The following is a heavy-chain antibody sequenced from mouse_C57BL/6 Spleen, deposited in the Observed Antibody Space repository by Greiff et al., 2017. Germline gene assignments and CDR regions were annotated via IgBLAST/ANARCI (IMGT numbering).Heavy chain of an antibody. J-gene: IGHJ2*01. CDR3: TTLFCGSSSYYFDY. CDR2: IDPENGDT. V-gene: IGHV14-4*01. Sequence: EVQLQQSGAELVRPGASVKLSCTASGFNIKDDYMPWVNQRPEQGLEWIGWIDPENGDTEYASKFQGKATITADTSSNTAYLQLSSLTSEDTAVYYCTTLFCGSSSYYFDYWGQGTTLTVSS. CDR1: GFNIKDDY. D-gene: IGHD1-1*01.